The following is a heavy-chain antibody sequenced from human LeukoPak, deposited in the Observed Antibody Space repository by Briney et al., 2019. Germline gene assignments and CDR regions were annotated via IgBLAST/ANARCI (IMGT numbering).Heavy chain of an antibody. CDR2: ISGGGGTT. J-gene: IGHJ6*04. CDR1: GFTFSNYA. D-gene: IGHD3-10*02. Sequence: GGSLRLSCAASGFTFSNYAMSWVRQAPGKGLEWVSAISGGGGTTYYADSVKGRFTISRDNAKNSLYLQMNSLRAEDTAVYYCAELGITMIGGVWGKGTTVTISS. CDR3: AELGITMIGGV. V-gene: IGHV3-23*01.